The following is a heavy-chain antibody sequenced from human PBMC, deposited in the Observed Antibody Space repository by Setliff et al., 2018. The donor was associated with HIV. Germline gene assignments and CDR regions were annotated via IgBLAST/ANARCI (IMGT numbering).Heavy chain of an antibody. J-gene: IGHJ3*01. V-gene: IGHV4-59*11. D-gene: IGHD4-4*01. CDR2: VHYSGTT. CDR3: ARGLRQNRSNSDVFDV. Sequence: SETLSLTCTVSGGSSSSHYWSWIRQPPGQGLEWIGYVHYSGTTNYNPSLKSRVTISVDASNNQFSLELRSMTAADTAVYYCARGLRQNRSNSDVFDVWGQGTVVTVSS. CDR1: GGSSSSHY.